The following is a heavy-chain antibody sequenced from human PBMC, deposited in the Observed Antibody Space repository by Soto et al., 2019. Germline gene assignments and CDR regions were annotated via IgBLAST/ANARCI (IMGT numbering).Heavy chain of an antibody. CDR3: ARHSPRPYYFDY. J-gene: IGHJ4*02. CDR2: IYYSGST. CDR1: GGSISSYY. V-gene: IGHV4-59*08. Sequence: SETLSLTCTVSGGSISSYYWSWIRQPPGKGLEWIGYIYYSGSTNYNPSLKSRVTISVDTSKNQFSLKLSSVTAADTAVYYCARHSPRPYYFDYWGQGTLVTVS.